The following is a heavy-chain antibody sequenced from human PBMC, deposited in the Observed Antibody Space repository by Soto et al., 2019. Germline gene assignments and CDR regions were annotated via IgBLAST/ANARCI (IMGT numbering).Heavy chain of an antibody. D-gene: IGHD3-3*01. CDR2: IRSKADSYAT. CDR3: TRHEGSKDSRFDV. V-gene: IGHV3-73*01. J-gene: IGHJ6*02. Sequence: EVQLVESGGGLVQPGGSLKLSCAASGFTFSGSAIHWVRQASGKGLEWVGRIRSKADSYATTYAASVKGRFTISRDDSKNTAYLQMNSLKTEDTAVYYCTRHEGSKDSRFDVWGQGTTVTVSS. CDR1: GFTFSGSA.